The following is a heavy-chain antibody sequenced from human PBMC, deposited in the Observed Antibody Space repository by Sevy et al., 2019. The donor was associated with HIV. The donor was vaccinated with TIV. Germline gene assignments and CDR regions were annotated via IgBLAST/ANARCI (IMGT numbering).Heavy chain of an antibody. CDR3: TKHAPSGELLDDYYMDV. Sequence: GGSLRLSCAASGFTFSDSGMHWVRQASGKGLEWVGRIRTKANSYATIYAESVKGRFTISRDDSKNTAYLQMNSLKTEDTATYFCTKHAPSGELLDDYYMDVWGKGTTVTVSS. D-gene: IGHD1-7*01. CDR2: IRTKANSYAT. CDR1: GFTFSDSG. J-gene: IGHJ6*03. V-gene: IGHV3-73*01.